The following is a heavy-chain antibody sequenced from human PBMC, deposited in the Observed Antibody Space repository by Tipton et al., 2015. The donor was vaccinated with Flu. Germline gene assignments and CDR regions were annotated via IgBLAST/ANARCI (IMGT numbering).Heavy chain of an antibody. CDR3: ARDKTGIGTLQSGYVINWFDP. Sequence: TLSLTCTVSGGSISSYYWSWIRQPAGKGLEWIGRIYTSGSTNYNPSLKSRVTMSVDTSKNQFSLKLSSVTAADTAVYYCARDKTGIGTLQSGYVINWFDPWGQGTLVTVSS. CDR2: IYTSGST. CDR1: GGSISSYY. J-gene: IGHJ5*02. D-gene: IGHD5-12*01. V-gene: IGHV4-4*07.